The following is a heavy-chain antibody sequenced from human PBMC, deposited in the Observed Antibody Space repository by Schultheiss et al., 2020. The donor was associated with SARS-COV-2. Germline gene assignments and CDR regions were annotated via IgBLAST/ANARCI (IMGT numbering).Heavy chain of an antibody. J-gene: IGHJ3*02. CDR1: GGSFMGYY. V-gene: IGHV4-59*10. D-gene: IGHD6-19*01. Sequence: SETLSLTCDVNGGSFMGYYWSWIRQAPGKGLEWIGRIYTSGSTNYNPSLKSRVTMSVDTSKNQFSLKLSSVTAADTAVYYCARDRGAGDQWRAFDIWGQGTMVTVSS. CDR2: IYTSGST. CDR3: ARDRGAGDQWRAFDI.